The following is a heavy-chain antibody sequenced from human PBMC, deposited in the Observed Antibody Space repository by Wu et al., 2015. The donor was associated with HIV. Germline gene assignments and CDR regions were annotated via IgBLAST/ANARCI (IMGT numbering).Heavy chain of an antibody. CDR3: ATLRGGSYESTGKGYFDH. J-gene: IGHJ4*02. CDR2: FDPRSGKT. D-gene: IGHD3-22*01. CDR1: GYSLTDLS. Sequence: QDLLVQSGAEVKKPGASVRVACKVFGYSLTDLSMHWVRQAPGKGLEWMGGFDPRSGKTIYAQKFQGRVTMTEDTSKDTAYIELSSLRSEDTAVYYCATLRGGSYESTGKGYFDHWGQGTLVTVSS. V-gene: IGHV1-24*01.